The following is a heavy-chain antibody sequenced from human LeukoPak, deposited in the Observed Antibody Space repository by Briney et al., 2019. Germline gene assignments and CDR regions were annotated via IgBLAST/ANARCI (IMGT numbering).Heavy chain of an antibody. D-gene: IGHD2-2*01. CDR3: ARAGAHGYCSSTSCSYYYYYGMDV. CDR2: ISSSGSTI. Sequence: PGGSLRLSYAASGFTFSDYYMSWIRQAPGKGLEWVSYISSSGSTIYYADSVKGRFTISRDNAKNSLYLQMNSLRAEDTAVYYCARAGAHGYCSSTSCSYYYYYGMDVWGQGTTVTVSS. J-gene: IGHJ6*02. CDR1: GFTFSDYY. V-gene: IGHV3-11*01.